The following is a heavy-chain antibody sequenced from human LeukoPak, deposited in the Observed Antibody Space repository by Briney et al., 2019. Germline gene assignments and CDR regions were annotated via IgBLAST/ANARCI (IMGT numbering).Heavy chain of an antibody. CDR2: TSSSGSTI. Sequence: GGSLRLSCAAYGFTFSDYYMSWIRQAPGKGLEWVSYTSSSGSTIYYADSVKGRFTISRDNAKNSLYLQMNSLRAEDTAVYYCARDLPYNWNDRGTFDYWGQGTLVTVSS. CDR3: ARDLPYNWNDRGTFDY. V-gene: IGHV3-11*01. D-gene: IGHD1-20*01. J-gene: IGHJ4*02. CDR1: GFTFSDYY.